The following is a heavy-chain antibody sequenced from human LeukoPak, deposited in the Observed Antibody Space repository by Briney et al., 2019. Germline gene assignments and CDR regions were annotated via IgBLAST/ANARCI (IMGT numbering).Heavy chain of an antibody. CDR1: GFTFSSYA. Sequence: GGSLRLSCAASGFTFSSYAMSWVRQAPGKGLEWVSAISGSGGSTYYADSVKGRFTISRDNAKNSLYLQMNSLRAKDTAVYYCAAGDTFDIWGQGTLVTVSS. CDR2: ISGSGGST. V-gene: IGHV3-23*01. J-gene: IGHJ3*02. CDR3: AAGDTFDI. D-gene: IGHD3-16*01.